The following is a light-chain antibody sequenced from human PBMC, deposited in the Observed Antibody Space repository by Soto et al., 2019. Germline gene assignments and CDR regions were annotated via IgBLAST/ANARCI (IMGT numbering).Light chain of an antibody. CDR1: ITDIGAYNY. CDR3: SSYTSSITPYV. Sequence: QSALTQPASVSGAPGQPITISCTGTITDIGAYNYVSWYQQHPGRAPKLLIYGVSSRPSGVSNRFSGSKSGNAAYLTISGLQADDEAEYYCSSYTSSITPYVFGTGTKVTVL. V-gene: IGLV2-14*01. J-gene: IGLJ1*01. CDR2: GVS.